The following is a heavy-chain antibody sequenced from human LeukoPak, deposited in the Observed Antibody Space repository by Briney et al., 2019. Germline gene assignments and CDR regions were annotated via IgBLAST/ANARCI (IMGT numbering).Heavy chain of an antibody. J-gene: IGHJ5*02. CDR3: ARASDPWLQLT. CDR2: INSDGNRT. Sequence: PGGSLRLSCAASGFTLSTYWMHWVRQGPGKGLVWVSCINSDGNRTTYADSVKGRFTISRDNAQTSLYLQMNSLRAEDTAVYYCARASDPWLQLTWGQGTLVTVSS. D-gene: IGHD5-24*01. CDR1: GFTLSTYW. V-gene: IGHV3-74*01.